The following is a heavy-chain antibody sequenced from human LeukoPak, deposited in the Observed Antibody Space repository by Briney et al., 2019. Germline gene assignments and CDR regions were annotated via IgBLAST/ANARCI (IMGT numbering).Heavy chain of an antibody. CDR3: ARLRETYYDFWSGRAYFDY. CDR1: NGALQCYL. D-gene: IGHD3-3*01. CDR2: IFYKGNT. V-gene: IGHV4-59*08. J-gene: IGHJ4*02. Sequence: SETLSLTRTVSNGALQCYLWSLLRQPPGLGREGVGHIFYKGNTNYNPSLKSRVTISVDTSKNQFSLKLSSVTAADTAVYYCARLRETYYDFWSGRAYFDYWGQGTLVTVSS.